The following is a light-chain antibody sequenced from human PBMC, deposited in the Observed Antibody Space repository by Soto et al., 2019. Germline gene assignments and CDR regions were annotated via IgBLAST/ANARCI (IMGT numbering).Light chain of an antibody. V-gene: IGKV3-20*01. CDR1: QSVSSSY. CDR3: QQYGSSTPIT. J-gene: IGKJ5*01. CDR2: GAS. Sequence: IVLTQSPGTLSLSPWERATLSCRASQSVSSSYLAWYQQKPGQAPRLLIYGASSRATGIPDRFSGSGSGTEFTLTISGLQSDDFAVYYCQQYGSSTPITFGQGTRLEN.